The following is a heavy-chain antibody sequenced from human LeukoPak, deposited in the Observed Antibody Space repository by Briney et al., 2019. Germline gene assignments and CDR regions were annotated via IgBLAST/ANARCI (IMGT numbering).Heavy chain of an antibody. V-gene: IGHV3-23*01. J-gene: IGHJ4*02. CDR2: ISGSGGST. D-gene: IGHD3-22*01. CDR3: AKDGLPYYYDSSGYYPWYFDY. Sequence: GGSLRLSCAASGFTVSSNYMSWVRQAPGKGLEWASAISGSGGSTYYADSVKGRFTISRDNSKNTLYLQMNSLRAEDTAVYYCAKDGLPYYYDSSGYYPWYFDYWGQGTLVTVSS. CDR1: GFTVSSNY.